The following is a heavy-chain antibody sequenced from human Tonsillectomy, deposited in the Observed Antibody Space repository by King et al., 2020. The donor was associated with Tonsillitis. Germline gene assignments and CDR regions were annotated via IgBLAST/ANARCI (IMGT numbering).Heavy chain of an antibody. CDR2: ISSRGSTI. D-gene: IGHD6-25*01. J-gene: IGHJ3*02. Sequence: VQLVESGGGLVKPGGSLRLSCAAPGFTFSDYYMSWVRQAPGKGLEWGAYISSRGSTIYYADSVKGGLTISRDNAKNSLYLQMNSLRAEDTAVCFCAGAYSSGDAFDIWGQERMVTVSS. V-gene: IGHV3-11*01. CDR3: AGAYSSGDAFDI. CDR1: GFTFSDYY.